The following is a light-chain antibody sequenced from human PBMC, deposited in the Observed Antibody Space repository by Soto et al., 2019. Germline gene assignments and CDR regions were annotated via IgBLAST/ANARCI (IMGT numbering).Light chain of an antibody. CDR1: QSISSW. CDR2: KAS. Sequence: DIQMTQSPSTLSASVGDRVTITCRASQSISSWLVWYQQKPGKAPKLLIYKASTLESGVPSRFSGSGSGTEFTLTISSLQPDDLASYYCQQYYTYPTFGGGTKVEI. J-gene: IGKJ4*01. V-gene: IGKV1-5*03. CDR3: QQYYTYPT.